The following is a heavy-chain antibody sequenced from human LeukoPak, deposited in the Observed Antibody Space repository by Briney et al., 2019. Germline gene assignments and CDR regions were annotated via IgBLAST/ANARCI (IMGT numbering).Heavy chain of an antibody. CDR1: GDSISGSY. CDR2: IHYSGRA. J-gene: IGHJ6*02. V-gene: IGHV4-59*01. CDR3: VKFGVDYDMGV. Sequence: SKTLSLTCTVSGDSISGSYWTWVRQPPGQGLEWIGQIHYSGRADYNPYLKRRITISVDTSNKQMSLTLTSLTAADTAIYYCVKFGVDYDMGVWGQGTTVTVSS. D-gene: IGHD3-16*01.